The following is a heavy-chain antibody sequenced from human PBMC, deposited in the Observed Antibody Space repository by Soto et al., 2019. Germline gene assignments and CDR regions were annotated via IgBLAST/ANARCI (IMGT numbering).Heavy chain of an antibody. CDR3: ARRSSSWYFDY. J-gene: IGHJ4*02. D-gene: IGHD6-13*01. CDR1: GFTFSSYA. Sequence: GGSLRLSCAASGFTFSSYAMNWVRQAPGKGLEWVSVISGSGDSTYYADSVKGRFTISRDNSKNTPYLQMNSLRAEDTAVYYCARRSSSWYFDYWGQGTLVTVSS. CDR2: ISGSGDST. V-gene: IGHV3-23*01.